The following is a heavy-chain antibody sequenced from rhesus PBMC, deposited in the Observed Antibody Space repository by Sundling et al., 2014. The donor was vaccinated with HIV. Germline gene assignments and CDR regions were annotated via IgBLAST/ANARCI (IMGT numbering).Heavy chain of an antibody. Sequence: EVQLVETGGGVVQPGGSLRLSCAASGFTFDDYAMHWVRQAPGKGLEWVSGISWSGNNTAYADSVKGRFTISRDNAKNSLYLQMNRLKAEDTALYYCARGSGVIIMWYFDCWGQGVLVTVSS. CDR1: GFTFDDYA. D-gene: IGHD3-22*01. J-gene: IGHJ4*01. V-gene: IGHV3-201*01. CDR2: ISWSGNNT. CDR3: ARGSGVIIMWYFDC.